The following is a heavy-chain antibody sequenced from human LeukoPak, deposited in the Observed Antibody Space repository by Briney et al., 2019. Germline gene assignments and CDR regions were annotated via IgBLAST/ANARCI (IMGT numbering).Heavy chain of an antibody. D-gene: IGHD3-22*01. CDR2: IFHSGST. CDR1: GYSISSGFY. CDR3: ARANYYDSSGYSRGAFDI. Sequence: SETLSLTCSVSGYSISSGFYWGWIRQPPGKGLEWIGNIFHSGSTYYTPSVKSRVTISLDTSKNQFSLRLSSVTAADTAVYYCARANYYDSSGYSRGAFDIWGQGTMVTVSS. J-gene: IGHJ3*02. V-gene: IGHV4-38-2*02.